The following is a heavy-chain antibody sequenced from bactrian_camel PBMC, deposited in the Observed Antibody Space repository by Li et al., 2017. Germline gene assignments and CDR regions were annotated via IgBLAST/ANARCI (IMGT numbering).Heavy chain of an antibody. CDR1: GFRFDEVD. Sequence: DVQLVESGGGSVQAGGSLRLSCTASGFRFDEVDMGWYRRRKSDNECEVVSSIGVDGSSQYGVPVVGRFTISQDNAKNTVYLQMNSLKPEDTAIYYCAADLRWCRSGYFGPQARLGYWGPGDPGHRL. CDR2: IGVDGSS. CDR3: AADLRWCRSGYFGPQARLGY. J-gene: IGHJ4*01. V-gene: IGHV3S66*01. D-gene: IGHD2*01.